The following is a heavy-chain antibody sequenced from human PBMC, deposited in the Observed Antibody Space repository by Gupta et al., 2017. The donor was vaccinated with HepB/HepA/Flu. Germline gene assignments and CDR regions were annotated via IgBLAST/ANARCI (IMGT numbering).Heavy chain of an antibody. J-gene: IGHJ6*02. V-gene: IGHV1-3*01. CDR1: GYTFIKYP. D-gene: IGHD3-16*01. CDR2: IIADHDYT. Sequence: QVQLVQSGADVKKPGASVRLSCKASGYTFIKYPMHWLRQAPGQGFEWMGWIIADHDYTTYSHRFQGRLTITRDTSATTIYMELRSLRYEDSAVYYCARGVMSLSNSNSGVGVWGQGTTVTVSS. CDR3: ARGVMSLSNSNSGVGV.